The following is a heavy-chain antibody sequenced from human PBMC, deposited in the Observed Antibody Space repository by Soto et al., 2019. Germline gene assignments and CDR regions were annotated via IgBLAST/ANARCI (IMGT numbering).Heavy chain of an antibody. CDR2: ISYDGSNK. J-gene: IGHJ4*02. D-gene: IGHD3-9*01. V-gene: IGHV3-30*18. CDR3: AKGGRGIILTGNLDY. CDR1: GFTFSSYG. Sequence: QVQLVESGGGVVQPGRSLRLSCAASGFTFSSYGMHWVRQAPGKGLEWVAVISYDGSNKYYADSVKGRFTISRDNSKNTLYLQMNSLRAEDTAVYYCAKGGRGIILTGNLDYWGQGTLVTVSS.